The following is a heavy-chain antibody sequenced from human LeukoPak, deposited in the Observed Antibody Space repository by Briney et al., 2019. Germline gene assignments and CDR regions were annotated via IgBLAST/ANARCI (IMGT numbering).Heavy chain of an antibody. V-gene: IGHV1-2*02. CDR1: GYTLTGYY. D-gene: IGHD3-22*01. CDR3: ARNYDSSGDYYDQFDY. Sequence: GASVKVSCKASGYTLTGYYMHWVRQAPGQGLEWMGWINPNSGGTNYAQKFQGRVTMTRDTSISTAYMELSRLRSDDTAVYYCARNYDSSGDYYDQFDYWGQGTLVTVSS. CDR2: INPNSGGT. J-gene: IGHJ4*02.